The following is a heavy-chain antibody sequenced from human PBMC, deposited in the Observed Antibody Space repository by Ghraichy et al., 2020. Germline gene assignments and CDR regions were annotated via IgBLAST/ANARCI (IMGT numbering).Heavy chain of an antibody. CDR1: GFTFSSYG. CDR2: IWYDGSNK. D-gene: IGHD3-10*01. V-gene: IGHV3-33*01. Sequence: GGSLRLSCAASGFTFSSYGMHWVRQAPGKGLEWVAVIWYDGSNKYYANSVKGRFTISRDNSKNTLYLQMNSLRAEDTAVYYCARDRITMVRGVILYYYGMDVWGQGTTVTVSS. CDR3: ARDRITMVRGVILYYYGMDV. J-gene: IGHJ6*02.